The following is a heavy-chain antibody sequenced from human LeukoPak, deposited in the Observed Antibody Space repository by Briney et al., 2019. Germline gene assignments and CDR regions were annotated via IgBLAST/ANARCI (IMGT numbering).Heavy chain of an antibody. Sequence: GGSLRLSCAASGFTFSSYWMHWVRQVPGKGLVWVSRIKTDGSNTVYADNVKGRFTISRDNTKNTLYLQMNSLRVEDTAVYYCTRTYYYDSRDYFDYWGQGALVTVSS. D-gene: IGHD3-22*01. CDR2: IKTDGSNT. CDR3: TRTYYYDSRDYFDY. J-gene: IGHJ4*02. V-gene: IGHV3-74*01. CDR1: GFTFSSYW.